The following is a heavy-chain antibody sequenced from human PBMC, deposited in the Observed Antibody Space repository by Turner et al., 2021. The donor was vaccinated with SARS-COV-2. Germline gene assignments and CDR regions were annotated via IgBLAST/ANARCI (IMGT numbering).Heavy chain of an antibody. CDR2: FDPEDGET. CDR1: GYTLTELS. V-gene: IGHV1-24*01. CDR3: ATGVAVTGTPSAYYYYYGMDV. Sequence: QVQLVQSGAEVKKPGASVKVSCNLSGYTLTELSMYWVRQAPGKGLEWMGGFDPEDGETIYAQKFQGRVTMTEDTSTDTAYMELSSLRSEDTAVYYCATGVAVTGTPSAYYYYYGMDVWGQGTTVTVSS. J-gene: IGHJ6*02. D-gene: IGHD6-19*01.